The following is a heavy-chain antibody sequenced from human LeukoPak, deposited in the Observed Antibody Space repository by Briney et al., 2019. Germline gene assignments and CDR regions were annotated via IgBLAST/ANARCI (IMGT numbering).Heavy chain of an antibody. V-gene: IGHV3-49*04. CDR1: GFTFGDYA. CDR3: ARGGVNDHGDGQYFEH. Sequence: PGGSLRLSCTSFGFTFGDYAISWVRQAPGKGLEWVGFIRNRIHGRTSVYAASVEGRFTISRDDSESVAYLQMNSLKTEDTAAYFCARGGVNDHGDGQYFEHWGKGTLVTVSS. D-gene: IGHD4-17*01. J-gene: IGHJ1*01. CDR2: IRNRIHGRTS.